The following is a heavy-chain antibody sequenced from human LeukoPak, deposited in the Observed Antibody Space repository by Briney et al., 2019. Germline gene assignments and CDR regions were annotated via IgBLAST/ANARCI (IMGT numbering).Heavy chain of an antibody. Sequence: SETLSLTCTVSGGSISSYYWSWIRQPPGKGLEWIGYIYYSGSTNYNPSLKSRVTISVDTSKNQFSLKLSSVTAADTAVYYCARRAGYYDFWSGSPTIFDYWGQGTLVTVSS. D-gene: IGHD3-3*01. V-gene: IGHV4-59*12. CDR2: IYYSGST. CDR3: ARRAGYYDFWSGSPTIFDY. J-gene: IGHJ4*02. CDR1: GGSISSYY.